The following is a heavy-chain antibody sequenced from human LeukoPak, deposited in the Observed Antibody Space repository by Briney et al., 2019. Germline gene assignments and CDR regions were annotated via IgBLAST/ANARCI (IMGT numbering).Heavy chain of an antibody. V-gene: IGHV1-46*01. CDR2: INPSGGST. J-gene: IGHJ4*02. CDR3: ASGVSSGWENDY. D-gene: IGHD6-19*01. CDR1: GYTFTSNY. Sequence: ASVEVSCKASGYTFTSNYMHWVRQAPGQGLEWMGIINPSGGSTSYAQKFQGRVTMTRDTSTSTVYMELSSLRSEDTAVYYRASGVSSGWENDYWGQGTLVTVSS.